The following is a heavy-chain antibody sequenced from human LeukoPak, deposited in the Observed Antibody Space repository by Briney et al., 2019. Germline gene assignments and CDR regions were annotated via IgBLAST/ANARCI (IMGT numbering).Heavy chain of an antibody. J-gene: IGHJ4*02. CDR3: AREGYSYGCPD. CDR2: INPSGGST. CDR1: GYTFTSYY. V-gene: IGHV1-46*01. Sequence: ASVKVSCKASGYTFTSYYMHWVRQAPGQGLEWMGIINPSGGSTSYAQKFQGRVTMTRDMSTSTVYMELSSLRSEDTAVHYCAREGYSYGCPDWGQGTLVTVSS. D-gene: IGHD5-18*01.